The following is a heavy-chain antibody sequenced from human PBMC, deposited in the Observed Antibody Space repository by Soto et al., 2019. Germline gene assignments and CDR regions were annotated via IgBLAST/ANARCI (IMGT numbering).Heavy chain of an antibody. CDR1: GFTFSSYA. J-gene: IGHJ3*02. CDR3: AMGVDIVATIEGAFDI. CDR2: ISYDGSNK. V-gene: IGHV3-30-3*01. D-gene: IGHD5-12*01. Sequence: GGSLRLSCAASGFTFSSYAMHWVRQAPGKGLEWVAVISYDGSNKYYADSVKGRFTISRDNSKNTLYLQMNSLRAEDTAVYYCAMGVDIVATIEGAFDIWGQGTMVTVSS.